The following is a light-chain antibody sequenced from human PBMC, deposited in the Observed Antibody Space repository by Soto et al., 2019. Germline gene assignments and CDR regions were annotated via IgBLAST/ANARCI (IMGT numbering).Light chain of an antibody. CDR1: QSVSSSY. CDR2: GAS. J-gene: IGKJ1*01. V-gene: IGKV3D-15*01. Sequence: EIVLTQSPATLSLSPGERATLSCRASQSVSSSYLAWYQQKPGQAPRLLIYGASSRATVIPDRFSGSGSGTEFTLTIRSLQSEDFAVYYCMQYNNWVPTFGQGTKVDIK. CDR3: MQYNNWVPT.